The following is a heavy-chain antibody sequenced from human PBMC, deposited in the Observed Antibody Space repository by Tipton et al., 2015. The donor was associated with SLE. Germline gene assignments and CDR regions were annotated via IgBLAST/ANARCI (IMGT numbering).Heavy chain of an antibody. J-gene: IGHJ3*01. CDR2: VYYTGNT. V-gene: IGHV4-39*07. CDR3: ARDTDRGSSAYAGAFDF. Sequence: GSLRLSCIVSGDSISSSSYYWGWIRQPPGKGLEWVGTVYYTGNTFYNPSLKSRVTISVDTSKNQFSLNLSSVTAADTAVYYCARDTDRGSSAYAGAFDFWGQGTVVTVSS. D-gene: IGHD3-22*01. CDR1: GDSISSSSYY.